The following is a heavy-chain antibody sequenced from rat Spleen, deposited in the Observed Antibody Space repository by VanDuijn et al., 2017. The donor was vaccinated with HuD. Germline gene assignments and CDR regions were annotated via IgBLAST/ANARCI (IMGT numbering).Heavy chain of an antibody. Sequence: EVQLVESGGGLVQPGRSLKLSCAASGFTFRNYGLAWVRQAPTKGLDWVATISYDGSTTYYRDSVKGRFTISRDNAENTVYLQMNSLKSEDTATYYCARHGGLRDWFAYWGQGTLVTVSS. V-gene: IGHV5-29*01. D-gene: IGHD1-11*01. CDR2: ISYDGSTT. J-gene: IGHJ3*01. CDR1: GFTFRNYG. CDR3: ARHGGLRDWFAY.